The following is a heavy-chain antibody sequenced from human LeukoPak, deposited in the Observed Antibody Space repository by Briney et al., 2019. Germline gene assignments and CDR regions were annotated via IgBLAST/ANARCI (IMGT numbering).Heavy chain of an antibody. CDR3: ARDGKHCSGGSCYYYYGMDV. V-gene: IGHV3-21*01. CDR2: ISSSSSYI. D-gene: IGHD2-15*01. Sequence: GGSLRLSCAASGFTFSTYSMNWVRQAPGKGLEWVSSISSSSSYIYYADSVKGRFTISRDNAKNSLYLQMNSLRAEDTAVYYCARDGKHCSGGSCYYYYGMDVWGQGTTVTVSS. CDR1: GFTFSTYS. J-gene: IGHJ6*02.